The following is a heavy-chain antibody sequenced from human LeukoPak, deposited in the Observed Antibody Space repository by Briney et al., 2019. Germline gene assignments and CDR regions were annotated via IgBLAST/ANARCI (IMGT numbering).Heavy chain of an antibody. J-gene: IGHJ4*02. D-gene: IGHD6-13*01. CDR2: MNNDGRVI. V-gene: IGHV3-74*01. CDR1: GFNFNTYW. Sequence: GGSLRLSCTVSGFNFNTYWMHWVRQAPGKGLVWVSRMNNDGRVITYADSVKGRFTISRDNSKNTLYLQMNSLRAGDTAVYYCAKRTSGSSWYSSDYWGQGTLVTVSS. CDR3: AKRTSGSSWYSSDY.